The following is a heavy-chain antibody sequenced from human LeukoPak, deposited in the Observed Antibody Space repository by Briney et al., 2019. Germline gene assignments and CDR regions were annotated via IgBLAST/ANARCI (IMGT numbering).Heavy chain of an antibody. V-gene: IGHV3-21*01. D-gene: IGHD5-24*01. CDR2: ISHSGTFI. Sequence: GGSLRLSCAASGFTFSTYTMYWVRQAPGKGLEWVSFISHSGTFIDYADSARGRFTISRDNAKNSLYLQMTSLRAEDTAIYYCVREEGLGDAYNVFDYWGQGTPVTVSS. CDR1: GFTFSTYT. J-gene: IGHJ4*02. CDR3: VREEGLGDAYNVFDY.